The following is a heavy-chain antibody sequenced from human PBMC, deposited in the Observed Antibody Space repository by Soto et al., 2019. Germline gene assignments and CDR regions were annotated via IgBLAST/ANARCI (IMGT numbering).Heavy chain of an antibody. CDR2: IIPIVETP. CDR3: ARLSRPNYYDTSGFFKDNWFDP. CDR1: GGTFNSYD. D-gene: IGHD3-22*01. Sequence: SVKVSCKASGGTFNSYDINWVRQAPGQGLEWMGGIIPIVETPKYAQKFQGRVTITADESTNTVYMELSGLRSEDTAMYYCARLSRPNYYDTSGFFKDNWFDPWGQGTLVTVSS. V-gene: IGHV1-69*13. J-gene: IGHJ5*02.